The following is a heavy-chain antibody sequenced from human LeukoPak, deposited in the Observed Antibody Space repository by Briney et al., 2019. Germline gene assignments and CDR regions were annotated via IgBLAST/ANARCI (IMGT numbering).Heavy chain of an antibody. CDR1: GFTFSNGW. CDR2: IESKSERGTT. CDR3: TSNLYCSTSSCYTLDN. V-gene: IGHV3-15*04. J-gene: IGHJ4*02. Sequence: TGGSLRLSCAASGFTFSNGWMSWVRQAPGKGLEWVGRIESKSERGTTDYAAPVKGRFTISRDGSTNTVYLHMNSLKTEDTAVYFCTSNLYCSTSSCYTLDNWGQGTLVAVSP. D-gene: IGHD2-2*02.